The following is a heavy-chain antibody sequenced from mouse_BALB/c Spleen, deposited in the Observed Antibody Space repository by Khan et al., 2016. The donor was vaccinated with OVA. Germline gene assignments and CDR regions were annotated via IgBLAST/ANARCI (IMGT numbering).Heavy chain of an antibody. Sequence: VELEESGGDLVKPEGSLKLSCAASGFTFSTYGMSWVRKTPDKRLEWVATISSGGSYTYYPDSVQGSFTISRDNAKNTLYLQMRSLKSEDTAMFYCDRLAYYYDSEAFDYWGQGTLVTVSS. V-gene: IGHV5-6*01. CDR1: GFTFSTYG. J-gene: IGHJ3*01. D-gene: IGHD1-1*01. CDR2: ISSGGSYT. CDR3: DRLAYYYDSEAFDY.